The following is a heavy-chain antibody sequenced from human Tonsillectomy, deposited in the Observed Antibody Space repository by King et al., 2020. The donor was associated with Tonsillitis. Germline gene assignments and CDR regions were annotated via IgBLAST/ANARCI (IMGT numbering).Heavy chain of an antibody. CDR1: GFTYDSYA. Sequence: VQLVESGGGLVKPGGSLKLSCAASGFTYDSYAMSWVRQISGKGLEWVASISSSSSYIFYAAAVKGRFTISRENSEKSIYLQINSLRADDSGLYHCMTGDRGHWGQGTPVTVSS. CDR2: ISSSSSYI. D-gene: IGHD3-10*01. V-gene: IGHV3-21*04. J-gene: IGHJ1*01. CDR3: MTGDRGH.